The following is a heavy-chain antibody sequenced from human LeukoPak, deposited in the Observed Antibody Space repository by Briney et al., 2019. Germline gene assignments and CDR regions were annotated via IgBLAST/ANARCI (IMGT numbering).Heavy chain of an antibody. CDR1: GFTFSSYS. CDR2: ISSSSSYI. J-gene: IGHJ3*02. D-gene: IGHD6-6*01. CDR3: ARDRAAYSSSSAFDI. V-gene: IGHV3-21*01. Sequence: AGGSLRLSCAASGFTFSSYSMNWVRQAPGKGLEWVSSISSSSSYIYYADSVKGRFTISRDNAKNSLYLQMNSLRAEDTAVYYCARDRAAYSSSSAFDIWGQGTMVTVSS.